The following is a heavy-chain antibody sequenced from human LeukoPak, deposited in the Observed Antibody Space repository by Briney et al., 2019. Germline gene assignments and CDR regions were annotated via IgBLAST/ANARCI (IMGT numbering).Heavy chain of an antibody. CDR2: ISYDGSNK. Sequence: GGSLGLSCAASGFTFSSYAMHWVRQAPGKGLEWVAVISYDGSNKYYADSVKGRFTISRDNSKNTLYLQMNSLRAEDTAVYYCAREVRYGDFFDYWGQGTLVTVSS. D-gene: IGHD4-17*01. V-gene: IGHV3-30-3*01. CDR1: GFTFSSYA. CDR3: AREVRYGDFFDY. J-gene: IGHJ4*02.